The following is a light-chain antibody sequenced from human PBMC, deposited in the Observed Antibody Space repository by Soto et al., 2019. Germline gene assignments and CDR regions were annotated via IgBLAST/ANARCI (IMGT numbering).Light chain of an antibody. V-gene: IGKV3-15*01. CDR1: QSVSSN. CDR2: GAS. J-gene: IGKJ4*01. CDR3: QQYKNWPPLT. Sequence: ETVMTQSPATLSVSPGERATPSCRASQSVSSNLAWYQQKPGQAPRLLIYGASTRATGIPAKFSGSGSGTDFTLTISSLQSEDFAVYFCQQYKNWPPLTFGGGTKVEIK.